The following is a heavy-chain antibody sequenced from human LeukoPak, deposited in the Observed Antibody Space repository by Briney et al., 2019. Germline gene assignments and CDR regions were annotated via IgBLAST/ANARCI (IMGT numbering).Heavy chain of an antibody. V-gene: IGHV1-18*01. D-gene: IGHD2-15*01. Sequence: ASVKVSCKASGYTFTSYGISWVRQAPRQGLEWMGWISAYNGNTNYTQKLQGRVTMTTDTSTSTAYMELRSLRSDDTAVYYCARAHEGIGYCSGGSCGSNWFDPWGQGTLVTVSS. CDR3: ARAHEGIGYCSGGSCGSNWFDP. J-gene: IGHJ5*02. CDR1: GYTFTSYG. CDR2: ISAYNGNT.